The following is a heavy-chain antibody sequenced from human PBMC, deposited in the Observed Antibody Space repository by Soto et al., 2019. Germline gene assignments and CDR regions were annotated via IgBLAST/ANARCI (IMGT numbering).Heavy chain of an antibody. V-gene: IGHV3-23*01. CDR2: ISGGGGST. CDR1: GFTFRSYA. J-gene: IGHJ5*02. Sequence: TLWSLILSYAASGFTFRSYAMSWVRRAPGKGLEWVSLISGGGGSTYYADSVKGRFTIFRENSNNTLFLQMNSLRADDTAVYYFAKREWKSSHVTVVSNWSAPRDPGTLVSVAS. D-gene: IGHD3-3*01. CDR3: AKREWKSSHVTVVSNWSAP.